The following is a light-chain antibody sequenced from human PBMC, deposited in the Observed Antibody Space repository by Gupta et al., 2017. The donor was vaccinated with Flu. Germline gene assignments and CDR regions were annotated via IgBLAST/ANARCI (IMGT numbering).Light chain of an antibody. CDR3: HCRDSSESHLII. CDR2: GEN. V-gene: IGLV3-19*01. Sequence: SSELTQDPAVSVALGQTVRITCQGGSLRSYYASWYQQKPGQAPVLVMSGENNRPSGIPDRFSGSSSGNTAYSTIPGAQAEDEADDDGHCRDSSESHLIIFGGGTKLIVL. CDR1: SLRSYY. J-gene: IGLJ2*01.